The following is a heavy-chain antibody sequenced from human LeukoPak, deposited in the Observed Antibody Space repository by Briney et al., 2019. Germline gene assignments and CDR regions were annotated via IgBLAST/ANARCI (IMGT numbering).Heavy chain of an antibody. CDR3: AEHFDY. Sequence: GGSLRLSCAASGFTFSSYGMHWVRQAPGKGLEWVAVISYDGSNKYYADSVKGRFTISRDNSKNTLYLQMNSLRAEDTAVYYCAEHFDYWGQGTLVTVSS. V-gene: IGHV3-30*18. CDR2: ISYDGSNK. CDR1: GFTFSSYG. J-gene: IGHJ4*02.